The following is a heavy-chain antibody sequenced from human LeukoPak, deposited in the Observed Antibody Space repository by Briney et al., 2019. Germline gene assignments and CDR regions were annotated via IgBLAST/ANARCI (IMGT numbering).Heavy chain of an antibody. Sequence: PGGSLRLSCAASGFTFSSYAMHWVRQAPGKGLEWVAFIRYDGSNKFYADSVKGRFTISRDTSKNTLYLQMNSLRTEDSAIYYCAKAGYCATTGCPDYYYMDVWGRGTTVTVSS. CDR3: AKAGYCATTGCPDYYYMDV. V-gene: IGHV3-30*02. J-gene: IGHJ6*03. D-gene: IGHD2-2*01. CDR2: IRYDGSNK. CDR1: GFTFSSYA.